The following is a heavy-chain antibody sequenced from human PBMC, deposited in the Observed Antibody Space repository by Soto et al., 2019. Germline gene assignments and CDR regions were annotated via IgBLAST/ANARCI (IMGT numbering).Heavy chain of an antibody. CDR2: MNPNSGNT. CDR1: GYTFTSYD. D-gene: IGHD1-26*01. Sequence: QVQLVQSGAEVKKPGAAVKVSCKASGYTFTSYDINWVRQATGQGLEWMGWMNPNSGNTGYAQKFQGRVTMTRNTSLSTAYMELSRLTSEEMAVYYSARAKVGANDCWGQGTLVTVSS. J-gene: IGHJ4*02. V-gene: IGHV1-8*01. CDR3: ARAKVGANDC.